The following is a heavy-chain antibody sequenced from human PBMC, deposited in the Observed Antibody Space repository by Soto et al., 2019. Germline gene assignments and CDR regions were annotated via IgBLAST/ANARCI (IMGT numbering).Heavy chain of an antibody. Sequence: ASVKVSCKASGYTFTSYGISWVRQAPGQGLEWMGWISAYNGNTNYAQKLQGRVTMTTDTSTSTAYMELRSLRSDDTAVYYCARVSGIWFGEYYMDVWGKGTKVTVSS. CDR1: GYTFTSYG. CDR3: ARVSGIWFGEYYMDV. CDR2: ISAYNGNT. J-gene: IGHJ6*03. V-gene: IGHV1-18*01. D-gene: IGHD3-10*01.